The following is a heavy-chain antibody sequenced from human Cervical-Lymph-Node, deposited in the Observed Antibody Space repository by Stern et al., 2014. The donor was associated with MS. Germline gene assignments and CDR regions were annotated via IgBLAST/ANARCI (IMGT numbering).Heavy chain of an antibody. D-gene: IGHD2-2*01. CDR1: GFTFSSYS. CDR2: ISSSSSTI. J-gene: IGHJ6*02. CDR3: ARDQVVVVPAAIHYYYYGMDV. V-gene: IGHV3-48*02. Sequence: EVQLVESGGGLVQPGGSLRLSCAASGFTFSSYSMNWVRQAPGKGLEWVSYISSSSSTIYYADSVKGRLTISRDNAKNSLYLQMNSLRDEDTAVYYCARDQVVVVPAAIHYYYYGMDVWGQGTTVTVSS.